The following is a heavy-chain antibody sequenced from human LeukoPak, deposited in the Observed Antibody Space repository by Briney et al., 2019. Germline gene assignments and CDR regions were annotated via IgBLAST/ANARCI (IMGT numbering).Heavy chain of an antibody. V-gene: IGHV3-30*04. J-gene: IGHJ4*02. CDR3: ARDVSYFDY. CDR2: ISYDGSNK. CDR1: GFTFSSYA. Sequence: RAGGSLRLSCAASGFTFSSYAMHWVRKAPGKGLEWVAVISYDGSNKYYADSVKGRFTISRDNSKNTLYLQMNSLRAEDTAVYYCARDVSYFDYWGQGTLVTVSS.